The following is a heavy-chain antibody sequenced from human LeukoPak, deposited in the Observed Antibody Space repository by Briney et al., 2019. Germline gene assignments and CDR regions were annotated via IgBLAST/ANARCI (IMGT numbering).Heavy chain of an antibody. CDR1: GGTFSSYA. V-gene: IGHV1-69*13. J-gene: IGHJ4*02. D-gene: IGHD6-19*01. Sequence: SVKVSCKASGGTFSSYAISWVRQAPGQGLEWMGGIIPIFGTANYAQKFQGRVTITAGESTSTAYMELSSLRSEDTAVYYCARGAGTYPWDYYFDYWGQGTLVTVSS. CDR3: ARGAGTYPWDYYFDY. CDR2: IIPIFGTA.